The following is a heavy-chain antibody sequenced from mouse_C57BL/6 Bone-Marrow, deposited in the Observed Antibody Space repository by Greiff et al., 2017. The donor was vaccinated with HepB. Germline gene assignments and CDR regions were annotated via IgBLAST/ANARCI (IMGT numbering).Heavy chain of an antibody. V-gene: IGHV3-5*01. CDR1: GISITTGNYR. Sequence: EVKLMESGPGLVKPSQTVFLTCTVTGISITTGNYRWSWIRQFPGNKLEWIGYIYYSGTITYNPSLTSRTTITRDTPKNQVFLEMNSLTAEDTATYYCAREDPGYFDVWGTGTTVTVSS. CDR2: IYYSGTI. J-gene: IGHJ1*03. CDR3: AREDPGYFDV.